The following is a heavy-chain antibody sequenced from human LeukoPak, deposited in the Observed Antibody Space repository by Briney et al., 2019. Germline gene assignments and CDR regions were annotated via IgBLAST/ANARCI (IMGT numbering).Heavy chain of an antibody. CDR1: GYSHTELS. D-gene: IGHD5-18*01. Sequence: ASVKVSCKVSGYSHTELSMHWVRQAPGKGLEWMGGFDPEDGETIYAQKFRGRVTMTEDTSTATAYMELSSLRSEDTAVYYCATVAMVNAFDIWGQGTMVTVSS. J-gene: IGHJ3*02. CDR2: FDPEDGET. V-gene: IGHV1-24*01. CDR3: ATVAMVNAFDI.